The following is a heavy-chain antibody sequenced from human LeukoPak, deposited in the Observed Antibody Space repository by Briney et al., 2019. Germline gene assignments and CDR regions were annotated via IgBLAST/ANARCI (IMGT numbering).Heavy chain of an antibody. CDR1: GGSISSSSYY. CDR2: IYYSGST. J-gene: IGHJ6*02. V-gene: IGHV4-39*01. D-gene: IGHD3-22*01. CDR3: ARLERSKYYYDSSGYYFAGGMDV. Sequence: PSETLSLTCTVSGGSISSSSYYWGWIRQPPGKGLEWIGSIYYSGSTYYNPSLKSRVTISVDTSKNQFSLKLSSVTAAVTAVYYCARLERSKYYYDSSGYYFAGGMDVWGQGTTVTVSS.